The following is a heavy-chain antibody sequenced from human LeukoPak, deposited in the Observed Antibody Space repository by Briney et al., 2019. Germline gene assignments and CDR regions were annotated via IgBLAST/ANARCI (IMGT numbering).Heavy chain of an antibody. V-gene: IGHV3-23*01. CDR2: ISGSGGST. D-gene: IGHD3-22*01. Sequence: PGGSLRLSCAASGFTFSSYAMSRVRQAPGKGLEWVSAISGSGGSTYYADSVKGRFTISRDNSKNTLDLQMNSLRAEDTAVYYCAKDKGAYYDGSGYFDYWGQGTLVTVSS. CDR1: GFTFSSYA. CDR3: AKDKGAYYDGSGYFDY. J-gene: IGHJ4*02.